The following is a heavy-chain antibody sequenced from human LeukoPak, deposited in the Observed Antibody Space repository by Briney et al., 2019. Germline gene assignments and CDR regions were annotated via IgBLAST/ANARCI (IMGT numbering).Heavy chain of an antibody. Sequence: GGSLRLSCATSGFTFSDYYMSWIRQAPGKGLEGVSYISSSGSTIYYADSVKGRFTISRDNAKNSLYLQMNSLRAEDTAVYYCARERGAIWFGESPVGYWGQGTLVTVSS. J-gene: IGHJ4*02. CDR1: GFTFSDYY. CDR2: ISSSGSTI. V-gene: IGHV3-11*01. D-gene: IGHD3-10*01. CDR3: ARERGAIWFGESPVGY.